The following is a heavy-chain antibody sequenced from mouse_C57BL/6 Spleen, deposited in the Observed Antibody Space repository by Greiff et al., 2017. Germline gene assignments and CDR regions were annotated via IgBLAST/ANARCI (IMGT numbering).Heavy chain of an antibody. CDR2: INPSNGGP. CDR3: AREEGQDIKGGGFAY. V-gene: IGHV1-53*01. Sequence: QVQLQQPGTELVKPGASVKLSCKASGYTFTSYWMHWVKQRPGQGLEWIGNINPSNGGPNYNEKFKSKATLTVDKSSSTAYMQLSSRNSEDSAVYYCAREEGQDIKGGGFAYWGQGTLVTVSA. D-gene: IGHD3-3*01. CDR1: GYTFTSYW. J-gene: IGHJ3*01.